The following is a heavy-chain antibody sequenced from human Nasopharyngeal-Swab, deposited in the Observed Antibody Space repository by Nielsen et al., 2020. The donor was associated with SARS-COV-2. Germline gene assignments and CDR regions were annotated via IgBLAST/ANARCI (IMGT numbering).Heavy chain of an antibody. Sequence: GGSLRLSCTASGFIFSNYWMHWVRQAPGKGLEWVANINQVGSEKYYVASVRGRFTISRDNAKDSVFLQMNSLRAEDTAVYYCAREWDYYGSGSFGAFDIWGQGTMVTVSS. CDR1: GFIFSNYW. CDR3: AREWDYYGSGSFGAFDI. D-gene: IGHD3-10*01. J-gene: IGHJ3*02. CDR2: INQVGSEK. V-gene: IGHV3-7*03.